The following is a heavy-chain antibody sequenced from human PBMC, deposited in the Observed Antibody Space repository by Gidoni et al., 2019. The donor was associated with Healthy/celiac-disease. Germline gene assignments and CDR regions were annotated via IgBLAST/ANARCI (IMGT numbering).Heavy chain of an antibody. D-gene: IGHD5-12*01. V-gene: IGHV4-59*01. J-gene: IGHJ4*02. CDR2: IYYSGST. Sequence: QVQLQESGPGLVKPSETLSLTCTVYGGSISSYYWSWIRQPPGKGLEWIGYIYYSGSTNYNPSLKSRVTISVDPSKNQFSLKLSSVTAADTAVYYCARVGPEMATIGRWGQGTLVTVSS. CDR3: ARVGPEMATIGR. CDR1: GGSISSYY.